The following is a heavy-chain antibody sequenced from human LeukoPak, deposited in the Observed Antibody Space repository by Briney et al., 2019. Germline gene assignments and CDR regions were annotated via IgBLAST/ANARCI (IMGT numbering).Heavy chain of an antibody. CDR1: GYTFTGHY. J-gene: IGHJ6*03. V-gene: IGHV1-2*02. CDR3: ARVVALTGTPVYYMDV. Sequence: ASVKVSCKASGYTFTGHYIHWVRQAPGQGLEWMGWINPNSGGTNYAQKFQGRFTMTRDTSISTAYMELNRLRSDDTAVYYCARVVALTGTPVYYMDVWGKGTTVTVSS. D-gene: IGHD6-19*01. CDR2: INPNSGGT.